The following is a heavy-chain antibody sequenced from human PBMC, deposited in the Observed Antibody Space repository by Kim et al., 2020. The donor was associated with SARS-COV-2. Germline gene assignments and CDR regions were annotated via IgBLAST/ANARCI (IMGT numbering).Heavy chain of an antibody. Sequence: GGSLRLSCAASGFTFSSYPMNWVRQAPGKGLDWVSGISGSGRTTYYADSVKGRFNISRDNYKNMVYLQMDSLRADDTAIYYCAKEWFGEEFPFFNLWGQG. CDR3: AKEWFGEEFPFFNL. J-gene: IGHJ5*02. CDR1: GFTFSSYP. D-gene: IGHD3-10*01. CDR2: ISGSGRTT. V-gene: IGHV3-23*01.